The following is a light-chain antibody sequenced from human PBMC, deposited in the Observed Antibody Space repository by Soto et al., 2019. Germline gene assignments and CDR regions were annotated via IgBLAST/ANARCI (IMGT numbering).Light chain of an antibody. Sequence: EIVLTQSPGTLSLSPGERATLSWRASQSVSSSYLAWYQQKPGQAPRLLIYGASSRATGIPDRFSGSGSGTDFTLTISRLEPEDFAVYYCQQYGSSPGTFGQGTKVDNK. CDR1: QSVSSSY. CDR2: GAS. V-gene: IGKV3-20*01. J-gene: IGKJ1*01. CDR3: QQYGSSPGT.